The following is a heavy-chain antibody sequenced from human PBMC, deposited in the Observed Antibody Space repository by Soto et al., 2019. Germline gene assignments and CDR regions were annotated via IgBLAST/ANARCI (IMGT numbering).Heavy chain of an antibody. CDR1: GYTLTELS. V-gene: IGHV1-24*01. Sequence: KVSCKVSGYTLTELSMHWVRQAPGKVLEWMGGFDPEDGETIYAQKFQGRVTMTEDTSTDTAYMELSSLRSEDTAVYYCARVVIYNVAEVYDYWGQGTLVTVSS. J-gene: IGHJ4*02. D-gene: IGHD3-16*02. CDR2: FDPEDGET. CDR3: ARVVIYNVAEVYDY.